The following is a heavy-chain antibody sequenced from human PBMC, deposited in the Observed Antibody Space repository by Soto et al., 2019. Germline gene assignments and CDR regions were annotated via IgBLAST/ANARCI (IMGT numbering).Heavy chain of an antibody. CDR2: INPSGGST. V-gene: IGHV1-46*01. J-gene: IGHJ6*02. CDR1: GYTFTSYY. D-gene: IGHD3-3*02. Sequence: ASVKVSCKASGYTFTSYYMHWVRQAPGQGLEWMGIINPSGGSTSYAQKFQGRVTMTRDTSTSTVYMELSSLRSEDTAVYYCARSPISRAAKPYYYYYYGMDVWGQGPRSPSP. CDR3: ARSPISRAAKPYYYYYYGMDV.